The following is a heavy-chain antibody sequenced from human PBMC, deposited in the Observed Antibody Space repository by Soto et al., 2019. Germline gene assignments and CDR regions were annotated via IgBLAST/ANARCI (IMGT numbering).Heavy chain of an antibody. CDR2: ITNNGGST. CDR3: VKEGHASAHYYDTSDYYNYYFDD. Sequence: ERALSLSCSASGFTFSSYAMHWVRQAPGKGLEYVSVITNNGGSTYYADSVKGRFTISRDNSKNTLYLQMSGLRAEDTAVYYCVKEGHASAHYYDTSDYYNYYFDDWGQGTLVTVYS. CDR1: GFTFSSYA. D-gene: IGHD3-22*01. J-gene: IGHJ4*02. V-gene: IGHV3-64D*06.